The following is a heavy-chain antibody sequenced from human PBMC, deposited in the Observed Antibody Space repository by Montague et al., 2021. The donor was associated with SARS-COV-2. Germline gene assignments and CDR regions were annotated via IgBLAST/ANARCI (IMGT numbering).Heavy chain of an antibody. V-gene: IGHV4-34*01. CDR3: ARLGDGVVPSPILGVGPYYSYYYMDV. CDR1: GGSFSTYS. D-gene: IGHD3-10*01. J-gene: IGHJ6*03. Sequence: SETLSLTCAVRGGSFSTYSWNWIRQPRGKGLEWIGEIHQGGSTNYNPSLKSRVTISADTSKNQFSLKLTSVAAADTAVYYCARLGDGVVPSPILGVGPYYSYYYMDVWGKGTTVTVSS. CDR2: IHQGGST.